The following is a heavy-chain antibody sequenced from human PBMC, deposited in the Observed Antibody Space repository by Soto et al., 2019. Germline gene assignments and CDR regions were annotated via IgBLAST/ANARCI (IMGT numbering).Heavy chain of an antibody. J-gene: IGHJ6*02. D-gene: IGHD1-1*01. CDR2: IIPIFGTA. Sequence: VQLVQSGAEVKKPGSSVKLACKASGGTFNRYTISWVRQAPGQGREWMGGIIPIFGTANYAQKFKGRAAIIADESTSAAYMELRSLRSEDTAVYYCALWGFRDGNNSKYNYSGMDVWGQGTTVTVSS. CDR3: ALWGFRDGNNSKYNYSGMDV. CDR1: GGTFNRYT. V-gene: IGHV1-69*01.